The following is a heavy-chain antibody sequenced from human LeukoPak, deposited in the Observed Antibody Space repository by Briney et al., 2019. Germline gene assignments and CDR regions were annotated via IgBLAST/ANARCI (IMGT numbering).Heavy chain of an antibody. D-gene: IGHD2-15*01. CDR2: INAGNGNT. V-gene: IGHV1-3*01. CDR1: GYTFTDYA. CDR3: ARRLGYCSGGSCGTGGLFDP. Sequence: ASVNVSCKASGYTFTDYALHWVRQVPGQRLEWMGWINAGNGNTKYSQKFQGRVIITRDTSASTAYMELSSPRSEDTAVYYCARRLGYCSGGSCGTGGLFDPWGQGTLVTVSS. J-gene: IGHJ5*02.